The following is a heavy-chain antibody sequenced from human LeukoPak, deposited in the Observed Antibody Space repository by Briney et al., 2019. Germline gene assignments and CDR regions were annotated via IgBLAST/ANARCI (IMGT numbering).Heavy chain of an antibody. CDR3: ARDLGTAGRPNDN. J-gene: IGHJ4*02. CDR2: IYTSGST. D-gene: IGHD2-21*02. Sequence: PSETLSLTCTASGGSVTDYYWSWIRQPAGKGLEWIGRIYTSGSTNYNPSLKSRVIISVDKSKNQFSLKLTSVTAADTAVYFCARDLGTAGRPNDNWGQGILVTVSS. CDR1: GGSVTDYY. V-gene: IGHV4-4*07.